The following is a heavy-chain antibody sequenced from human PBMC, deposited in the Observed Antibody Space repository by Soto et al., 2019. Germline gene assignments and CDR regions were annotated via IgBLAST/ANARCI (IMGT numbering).Heavy chain of an antibody. CDR3: VMVDNYVTPTPQDV. J-gene: IGHJ6*02. CDR2: ISPYTGNT. Sequence: QVQLVQSGDEVKKPGASVKVSCEASGYIYVNYGIARVRQAAGQGLEWMGWISPYTGNTHSATKIQGRLTITTDTSTSTAYMDLGSLTSDDTAVYYCVMVDNYVTPTPQDVWGQGTTVTVSS. V-gene: IGHV1-18*01. CDR1: GYIYVNYG. D-gene: IGHD3-16*01.